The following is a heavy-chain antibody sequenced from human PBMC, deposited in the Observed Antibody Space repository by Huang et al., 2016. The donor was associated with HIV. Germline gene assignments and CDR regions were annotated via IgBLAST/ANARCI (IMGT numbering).Heavy chain of an antibody. CDR3: TVLLDY. J-gene: IGHJ4*02. Sequence: EVKVLESGGGLVQPGGSLRLSCVASGFTFNKYARRWGREEPGKGLEGVSLISGNGNNTYCEDSVKGRFTISRDNSKNTVYLQMNSLRAEDAALYHCTVLLDYWGQGTPVTVSS. CDR2: ISGNGNNT. V-gene: IGHV3-23*01. CDR1: GFTFNKYA.